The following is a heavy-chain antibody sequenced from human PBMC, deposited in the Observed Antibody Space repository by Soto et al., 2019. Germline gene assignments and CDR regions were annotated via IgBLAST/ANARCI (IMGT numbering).Heavy chain of an antibody. CDR1: GFTFDVYA. V-gene: IGHV3-9*01. Sequence: RGGSLRLSCVASGFTFDVYALHGPQQAQGKGLGWVSGISFNSGSSGYVEAVKGRFTDTRDNARNSLYRQMNSLRAEDKALYYCVRDIEESQLLYAALDFWGQGTMVTVSS. D-gene: IGHD2-2*01. CDR2: ISFNSGSS. J-gene: IGHJ3*01. CDR3: VRDIEESQLLYAALDF.